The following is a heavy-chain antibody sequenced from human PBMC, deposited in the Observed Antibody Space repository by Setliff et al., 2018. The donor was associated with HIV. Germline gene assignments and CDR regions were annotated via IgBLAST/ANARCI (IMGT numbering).Heavy chain of an antibody. CDR3: ARVYDSTGYYFDF. Sequence: PSETLSLTCAVSGGSISSSNWWSWVRQSPGKGLEWIGEIFHSGNTNYNPSLRSRVTMSIDKSKKQFSLKVTSVTAADTAVYYCARVYDSTGYYFDFWGQGTLVTSPQ. D-gene: IGHD3-22*01. CDR2: IFHSGNT. CDR1: GGSISSSNW. J-gene: IGHJ4*02. V-gene: IGHV4-4*02.